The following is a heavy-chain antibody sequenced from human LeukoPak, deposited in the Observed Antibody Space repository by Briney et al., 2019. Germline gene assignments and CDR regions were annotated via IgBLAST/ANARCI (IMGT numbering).Heavy chain of an antibody. J-gene: IGHJ4*02. CDR1: GGSISSYY. Sequence: SETLSLTCTVSGGSISSYYWTWIRQPAGKGLEWIGRIYTTGSTNYNPSLNSRVTMSVDTSKNQFSLKLSSVTAADTAVYYCARCTEVSSCGYWGQGTLVTVSS. D-gene: IGHD6-13*01. V-gene: IGHV4-4*07. CDR2: IYTTGST. CDR3: ARCTEVSSCGY.